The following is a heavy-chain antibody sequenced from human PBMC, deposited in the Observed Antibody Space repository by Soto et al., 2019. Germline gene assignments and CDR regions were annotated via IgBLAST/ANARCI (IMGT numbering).Heavy chain of an antibody. J-gene: IGHJ6*02. CDR2: ISSSGSTI. V-gene: IGHV3-48*03. D-gene: IGHD1-26*01. Sequence: GGSLRLSCAASGFTFSSYEMNWVRQAPGKGLEWVSYISSSGSTIYYADSVKGRFTISRDNAKNSLYLQMNSLRAEDTAVYYCARDRIGVSGSYYYYYGMDVWGQGTTVTVSS. CDR3: ARDRIGVSGSYYYYYGMDV. CDR1: GFTFSSYE.